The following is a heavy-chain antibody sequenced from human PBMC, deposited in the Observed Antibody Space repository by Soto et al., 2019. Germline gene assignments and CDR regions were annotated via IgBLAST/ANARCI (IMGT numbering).Heavy chain of an antibody. CDR1: GGSISSYY. Sequence: QVQLQESGPGLVKPSETLSLTCTVSGGSISSYYWSWIRQPPGKGLEWIGYIYYSGSTNSNPSLKSRVNISVDTSKNQSSLKLSSVTAADTAVYYCAREGFGGGSGFDYWGQGTLVTVSS. V-gene: IGHV4-59*01. D-gene: IGHD3-10*01. CDR3: AREGFGGGSGFDY. J-gene: IGHJ4*02. CDR2: IYYSGST.